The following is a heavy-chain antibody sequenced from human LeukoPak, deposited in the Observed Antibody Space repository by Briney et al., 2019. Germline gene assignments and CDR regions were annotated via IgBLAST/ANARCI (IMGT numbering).Heavy chain of an antibody. CDR3: ARRGSQPMGDAFDI. V-gene: IGHV5-51*01. CDR2: IYPGDSDT. D-gene: IGHD1-26*01. J-gene: IGHJ3*02. Sequence: GESLKISCEGSGYSFTSYWIDWVRQMPGKGLEWMGIIYPGDSDTRYSPSFQGQVTVSADKSISTAYLQWTSLKASDTAMYYCARRGSQPMGDAFDIWGQGTMVTVSS. CDR1: GYSFTSYW.